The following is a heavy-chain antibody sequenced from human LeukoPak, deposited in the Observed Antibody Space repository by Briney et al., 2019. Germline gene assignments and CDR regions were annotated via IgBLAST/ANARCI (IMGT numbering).Heavy chain of an antibody. J-gene: IGHJ4*02. V-gene: IGHV4-59*01. CDR3: ARETTYYDFWSGYSSRDYFDY. CDR2: IYYSGST. D-gene: IGHD3-3*01. CDR1: GGSISSYY. Sequence: PSETLSLTRTVSGGSISSYYWSWIRQPPGKGLEWIGYIYYSGSTNYNPSLKSRVTISVDTSKNQFSLKLSSVTAADTAVYYCARETTYYDFWSGYSSRDYFDYWGQGTLVTVSS.